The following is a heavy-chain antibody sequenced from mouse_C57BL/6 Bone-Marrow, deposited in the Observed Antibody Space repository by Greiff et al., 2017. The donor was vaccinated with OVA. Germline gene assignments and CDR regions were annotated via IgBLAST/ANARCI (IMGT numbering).Heavy chain of an antibody. V-gene: IGHV3-6*01. Sequence: EVQLQESGPGLVKPSQSLSLTCSVTGYSITSGYYWYWIRQFPGNKLEWRGYISYDGSNKYNQNLKKRITITRDTSKNQFFLKLNSVTTEDTATYYCARGELRRYYYAMDYWGKGTSVTVAS. CDR2: ISYDGSN. CDR1: GYSITSGYY. CDR3: ARGELRRYYYAMDY. J-gene: IGHJ4*01. D-gene: IGHD3-2*02.